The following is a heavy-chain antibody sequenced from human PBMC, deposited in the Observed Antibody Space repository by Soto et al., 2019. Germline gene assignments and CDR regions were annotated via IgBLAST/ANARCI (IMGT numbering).Heavy chain of an antibody. J-gene: IGHJ4*02. CDR3: ARLSYSSSPFDY. D-gene: IGHD6-6*01. CDR2: IYYSGST. CDR1: GGSISSSSYY. V-gene: IGHV4-39*01. Sequence: SETLSLTCTVSGGSISSSSYYWGWIRQPPGKGLEWIGSIYYSGSTYYNPSLKSRVTISVDTSKNQFSLKLSSVTAADTAVYYCARLSYSSSPFDYWGQGTLVTVSS.